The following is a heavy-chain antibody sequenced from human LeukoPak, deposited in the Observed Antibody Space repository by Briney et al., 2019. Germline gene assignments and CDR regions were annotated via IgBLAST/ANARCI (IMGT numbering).Heavy chain of an antibody. V-gene: IGHV1-2*02. J-gene: IGHJ4*02. CDR1: GYTFTGYY. CDR3: ARVYDTMVRGDATFDY. Sequence: ASVKVSCKASGYTFTGYYMHWVRQAPGQGLEWMGWINPNSGGTNYAQKLQGRVTMTTDTSTSTAYMQLRSLRSDDTAVYYCARVYDTMVRGDATFDYWGQGTLVTVSS. CDR2: INPNSGGT. D-gene: IGHD3-10*01.